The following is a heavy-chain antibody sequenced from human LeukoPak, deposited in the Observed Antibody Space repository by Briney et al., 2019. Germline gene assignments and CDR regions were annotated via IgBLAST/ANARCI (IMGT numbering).Heavy chain of an antibody. Sequence: SETLSLTFAVYGGSFSGYYWSWIRQPPGKGLDGIGESNHSGSTNYNPSLKSRVTISVATSNTQFSLKLRSVTAADTAVYYCARGLPDYGDYVHLFDYWGQGTLVTVSS. V-gene: IGHV4-34*01. J-gene: IGHJ4*02. D-gene: IGHD4-17*01. CDR1: GGSFSGYY. CDR3: ARGLPDYGDYVHLFDY. CDR2: SNHSGST.